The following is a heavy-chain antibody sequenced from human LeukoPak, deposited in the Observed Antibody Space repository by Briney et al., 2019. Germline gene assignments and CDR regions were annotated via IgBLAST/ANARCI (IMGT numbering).Heavy chain of an antibody. J-gene: IGHJ4*02. Sequence: SVKVSCKASGCTFSSYAISWVRQAPGQGLEWMGGIIPIFGRANYAQKFQGRVTITADKSTSTAYMELRRLRYEDTAVYYCARVGYYDSSGYYYLDYWGQGTLVTVPS. CDR3: ARVGYYDSSGYYYLDY. V-gene: IGHV1-69*06. CDR1: GCTFSSYA. D-gene: IGHD3-22*01. CDR2: IIPIFGRA.